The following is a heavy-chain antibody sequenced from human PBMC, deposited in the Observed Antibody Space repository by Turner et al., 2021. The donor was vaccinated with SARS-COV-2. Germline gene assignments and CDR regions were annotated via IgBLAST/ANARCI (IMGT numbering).Heavy chain of an antibody. CDR1: GFPSTNAG. CDR2: IKSKTDGGTI. V-gene: IGHV3-15*02. J-gene: IGHJ4*02. D-gene: IGHD3-10*01. Sequence: EVQLVESGEALLKPGGSFRLSCVAPGFPSTNAGMSWVRQGPGKGLECVGRIKSKTDGGTIDYAAPVKGRFTISRDDSKNTLYLQMNSLKTEDTAVYYCTTDPGQLVRGVILDYWGQGTLVTVSS. CDR3: TTDPGQLVRGVILDY.